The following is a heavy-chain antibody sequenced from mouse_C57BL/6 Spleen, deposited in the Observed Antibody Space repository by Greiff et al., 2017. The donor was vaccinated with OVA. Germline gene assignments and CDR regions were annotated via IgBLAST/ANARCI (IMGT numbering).Heavy chain of an antibody. CDR1: GYTFTSYW. CDR2: IDPSDSYT. Sequence: QVQLQQPGAELVKPGASVKLSCKASGYTFTSYWMQWVKQRPGQGLEWIGEIDPSDSYTNYNQKFKGKATLTVDTSSSTAYMPLSSLTSEDSAVYYCARGGYYYAMDYWGQGTSVTVSS. J-gene: IGHJ4*01. V-gene: IGHV1-50*01. CDR3: ARGGYYYAMDY.